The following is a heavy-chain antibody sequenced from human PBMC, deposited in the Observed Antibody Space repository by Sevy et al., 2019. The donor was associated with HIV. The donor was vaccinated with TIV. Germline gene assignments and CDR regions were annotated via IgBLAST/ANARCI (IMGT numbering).Heavy chain of an antibody. CDR2: INPNSGGT. CDR1: GYTFTGYY. CDR3: ARTLPSIAAAGTSSRAFDI. J-gene: IGHJ3*02. V-gene: IGHV1-2*02. D-gene: IGHD6-13*01. Sequence: ASVKVSCKASGYTFTGYYMHWVRQAPGQGLEWMGWINPNSGGTNYAQKFQGRVTMTRDTSISTAYMELSRLRSDDTAVYYCARTLPSIAAAGTSSRAFDIWGQGTMVTVSS.